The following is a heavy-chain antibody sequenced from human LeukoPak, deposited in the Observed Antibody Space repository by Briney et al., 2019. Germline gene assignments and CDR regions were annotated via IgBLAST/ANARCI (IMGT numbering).Heavy chain of an antibody. J-gene: IGHJ4*02. CDR1: GFTCSDYY. D-gene: IGHD4-11*01. V-gene: IGHV3-11*04. Sequence: PGGSLRLXCAASGFTCSDYYMNWIRRAPGKGLEWVSYISSSGSTIYYADSVKGRFTISRDNAKNSLYLQMNSLRAEDTAVYYCARYKLQYLGYWGQGTLVTVSS. CDR3: ARYKLQYLGY. CDR2: ISSSGSTI.